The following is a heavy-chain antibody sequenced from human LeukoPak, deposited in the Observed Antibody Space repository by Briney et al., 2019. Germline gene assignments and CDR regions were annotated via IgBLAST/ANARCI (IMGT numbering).Heavy chain of an antibody. CDR2: IHPGGGST. D-gene: IGHD3-10*01. J-gene: IGHJ3*02. CDR1: GYTFTDYY. V-gene: IGHV1-46*01. Sequence: ASVKVSCKASGYTFTDYYIHWVRQAPGQGLEWMGVIHPGGGSTTYAQKFQGRVTTTKDTSTRTVYMELSGLRSEDTAIYYCAKDKDYGSGSYYNDAFDIWGQRTMVTVSS. CDR3: AKDKDYGSGSYYNDAFDI.